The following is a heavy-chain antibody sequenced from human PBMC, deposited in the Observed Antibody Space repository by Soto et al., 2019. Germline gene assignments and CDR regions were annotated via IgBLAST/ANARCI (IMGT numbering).Heavy chain of an antibody. Sequence: GGSLRLSCVASGFTFRDYAISWFRQAPGKGLQWVSFIRSNIYDGTTEYAASVKDRFSISRDDSKTIAYLQMDSLKTEDTAVYFGAKALNLLSLVRPNEFDSGGEGPLVTVSS. V-gene: IGHV3-49*03. CDR2: IRSNIYDGTT. CDR3: AKALNLLSLVRPNEFDS. D-gene: IGHD2-15*01. CDR1: GFTFRDYA. J-gene: IGHJ4*02.